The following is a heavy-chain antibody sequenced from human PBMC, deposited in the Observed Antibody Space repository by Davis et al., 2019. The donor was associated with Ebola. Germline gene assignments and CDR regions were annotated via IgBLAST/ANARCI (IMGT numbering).Heavy chain of an antibody. CDR3: ARHGIAAAGGFKGLYYYYGMDV. CDR2: INPSGGST. J-gene: IGHJ6*02. V-gene: IGHV1-46*01. Sequence: AASVKVSCKASGYTFTSYYMHWVRQAPGQGLEWMGIINPSGGSTSYAQKFQGRVTITADKSTSTAYMELSSLRSEDTAVYYCARHGIAAAGGFKGLYYYYGMDVWGQGTTVTVSS. D-gene: IGHD6-13*01. CDR1: GYTFTSYY.